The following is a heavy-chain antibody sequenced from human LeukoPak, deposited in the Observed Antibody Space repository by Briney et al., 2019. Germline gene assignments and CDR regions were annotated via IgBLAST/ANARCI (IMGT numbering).Heavy chain of an antibody. CDR1: GYTFTSYG. Sequence: ASVKVSCKASGYTFTSYGISWVRQAPGQGLEWMGWISAYNGNTNYAQKLQGGVTMTTDTSTSTAYMELRSLRSDDTAVYYCATEHYYDSSGYSPYWGQGTLVTVSS. CDR3: ATEHYYDSSGYSPY. V-gene: IGHV1-18*01. CDR2: ISAYNGNT. D-gene: IGHD3-22*01. J-gene: IGHJ4*02.